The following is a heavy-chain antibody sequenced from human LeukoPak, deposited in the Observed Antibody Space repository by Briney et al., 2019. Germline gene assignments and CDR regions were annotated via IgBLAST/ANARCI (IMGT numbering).Heavy chain of an antibody. J-gene: IGHJ4*02. D-gene: IGHD6-19*01. Sequence: PGGSLRLSCAASGFTFSIYGMHCVRQAPGKGLEFVAGIWEDGTNIHYADSVKGRFTISRDNSKNTLYLQMNSLRAEDTAVYFCARVGYNSGWYEYWGQGTLVTVSS. CDR2: IWEDGTNI. V-gene: IGHV3-33*01. CDR1: GFTFSIYG. CDR3: ARVGYNSGWYEY.